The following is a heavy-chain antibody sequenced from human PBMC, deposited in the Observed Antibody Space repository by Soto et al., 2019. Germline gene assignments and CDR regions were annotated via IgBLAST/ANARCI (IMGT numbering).Heavy chain of an antibody. CDR2: IYPCDSDT. Sequence: GESLKISCKGSGYSFTSYWIGWVRQMPGKGLEGMGIIYPCDSDTRYSPSFQGQVTISADKSISTAYLQWSSLKASDTAMYYCARSRGSITIFGVVIRPIDAFDIWGQGTMVTVSS. CDR1: GYSFTSYW. CDR3: ARSRGSITIFGVVIRPIDAFDI. J-gene: IGHJ3*02. V-gene: IGHV5-51*01. D-gene: IGHD3-3*01.